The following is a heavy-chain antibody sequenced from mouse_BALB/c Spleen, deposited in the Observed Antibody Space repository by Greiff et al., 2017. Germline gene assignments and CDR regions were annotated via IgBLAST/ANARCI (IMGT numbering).Heavy chain of an antibody. CDR2: IDPSDSYT. CDR1: GYTFTSYW. Sequence: QVQLQQPGAELVKPGASVKLSCKASGYTFTSYWMHWVKQRPGQGLEWIGEIDPSDSYTNYNQKFKGKATLTVDKSSSTAYMELARLTSEDSAIYYCARSGYYGNYVWYFDVWGAGTTVTVSS. CDR3: ARSGYYGNYVWYFDV. D-gene: IGHD2-1*01. V-gene: IGHV1-69*02. J-gene: IGHJ1*01.